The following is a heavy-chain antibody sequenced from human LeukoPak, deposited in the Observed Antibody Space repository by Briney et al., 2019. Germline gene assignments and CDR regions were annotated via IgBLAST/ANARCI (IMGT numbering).Heavy chain of an antibody. Sequence: GGSLRLSCAASGFTFGSYAMHWVRQAPGKGLEWVAVISYDGSNKYYADSVKGRFTISRDNSKNTLYLQMNSLRAEDTAVYYCAREYVRFFDYWGQGTLVTVSS. CDR1: GFTFGSYA. CDR3: AREYVRFFDY. V-gene: IGHV3-30-3*01. D-gene: IGHD3-10*02. J-gene: IGHJ4*02. CDR2: ISYDGSNK.